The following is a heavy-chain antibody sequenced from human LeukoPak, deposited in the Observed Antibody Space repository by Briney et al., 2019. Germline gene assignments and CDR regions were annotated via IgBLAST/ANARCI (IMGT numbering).Heavy chain of an antibody. V-gene: IGHV4-39*07. Sequence: NSSETLSLTCTVSGGSISSSSYYWGWIRQPPGKGLEWIGSIYYSGSTYYNPSLKSRVTISVDTSKNQFSLKLSSVTAADTAVYYCASQGGYSGCDLADIDYWGQGTLVTVSS. CDR3: ASQGGYSGCDLADIDY. CDR1: GGSISSSSYY. J-gene: IGHJ4*02. D-gene: IGHD5-12*01. CDR2: IYYSGST.